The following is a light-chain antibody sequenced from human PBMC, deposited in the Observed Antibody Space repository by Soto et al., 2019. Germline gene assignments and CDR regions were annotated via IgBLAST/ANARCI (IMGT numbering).Light chain of an antibody. V-gene: IGLV1-40*01. CDR1: SSNIGGGYD. CDR3: QCYDNSLSGWKV. J-gene: IGLJ1*01. CDR2: GNR. Sequence: QSVLTQPPSVSGAPGQRVTISCTGSSSNIGGGYDVHWYQQLTGTVPKLLIYGNRDRPSGVPARFSGSKSGTSASLAITGLQAEDEADYYCQCYDNSLSGWKVFGTGTKLTVL.